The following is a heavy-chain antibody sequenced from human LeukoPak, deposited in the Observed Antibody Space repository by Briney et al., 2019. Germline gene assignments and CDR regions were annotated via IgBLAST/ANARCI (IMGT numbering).Heavy chain of an antibody. Sequence: ASVKVSCKASGYTFTGYYMHWVRQAPGQGLEWMGWVNPTSGGTNYAQKFQGRVTMTRDTSISTAYMELSRLRSDDTAVYYCARHWSPTESYYDILTGYFDYWGQGTLVTVSS. V-gene: IGHV1-2*02. CDR2: VNPTSGGT. J-gene: IGHJ4*02. CDR1: GYTFTGYY. CDR3: ARHWSPTESYYDILTGYFDY. D-gene: IGHD3-9*01.